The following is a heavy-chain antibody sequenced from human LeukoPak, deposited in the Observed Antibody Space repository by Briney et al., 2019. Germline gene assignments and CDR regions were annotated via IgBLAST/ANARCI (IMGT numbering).Heavy chain of an antibody. Sequence: GGSLRLSCAASGFTFSSYWMSWVRQAPGKGLEWVANIKQDGSEKYYVDSVKGRFTISRDNAKNSLYLQMNSLRAEDTAVYYCTTNYVVVVAASEVSGLVCWGQGTLVTVSS. J-gene: IGHJ4*02. V-gene: IGHV3-7*01. CDR1: GFTFSSYW. CDR2: IKQDGSEK. D-gene: IGHD2-15*01. CDR3: TTNYVVVVAASEVSGLVC.